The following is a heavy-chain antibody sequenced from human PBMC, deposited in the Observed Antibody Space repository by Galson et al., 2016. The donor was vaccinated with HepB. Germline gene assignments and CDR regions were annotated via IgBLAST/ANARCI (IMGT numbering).Heavy chain of an antibody. CDR3: ARAWIHLYDLDY. D-gene: IGHD5-18*01. V-gene: IGHV3-23*01. J-gene: IGHJ4*02. CDR2: ITGSGAGT. CDR1: GFTFTSYA. Sequence: LRLSCAASGFTFTSYAMSWVRQAPGKGLEWGSGITGSGAGTYYADSVKGRFTISRDKSKNTLYLQMNSLRAEDTAVYYCARAWIHLYDLDYWGQGALVTVSS.